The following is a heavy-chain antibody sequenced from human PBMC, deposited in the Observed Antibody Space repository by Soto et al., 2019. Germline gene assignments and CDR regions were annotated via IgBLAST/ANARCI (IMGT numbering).Heavy chain of an antibody. J-gene: IGHJ5*02. D-gene: IGHD3-10*01. Sequence: GASVKVSCKASGYTFTSYGISWVRQAPGQGLEWMGWISAYNGNTNYAQKLQGRVTMTTDTSTSTAYMELRSLRSDHTAVYYCAVITMVPPNRFDPWGQGTLVTVSS. CDR3: AVITMVPPNRFDP. CDR1: GYTFTSYG. CDR2: ISAYNGNT. V-gene: IGHV1-18*01.